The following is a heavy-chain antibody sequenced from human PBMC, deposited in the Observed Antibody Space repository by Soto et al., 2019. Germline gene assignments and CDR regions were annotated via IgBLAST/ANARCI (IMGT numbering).Heavy chain of an antibody. CDR2: INSDGSSA. CDR1: GFTFSSYW. CDR3: ARAEYYYDSSGYYYDY. D-gene: IGHD3-22*01. V-gene: IGHV3-74*01. Sequence: GGSLRLSCAASGFTFSSYWMHWVRQAPGKGLVWVSRINSDGSSASYADSVKGRFTISRDNAKNTLYLQMNSLRAEDTAVYYCARAEYYYDSSGYYYDYWGQGTLVTVSS. J-gene: IGHJ4*02.